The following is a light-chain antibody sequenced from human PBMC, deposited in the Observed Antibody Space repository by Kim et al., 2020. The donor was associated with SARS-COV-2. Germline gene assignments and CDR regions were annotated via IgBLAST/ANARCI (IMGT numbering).Light chain of an antibody. CDR1: RSNIGTNY. CDR3: GTWDSSLSVWL. Sequence: GQKVTISCSGSRSNIGTNYVSWYQQLPGTVPKVLIYDNNKRPSGIPDRFSGSKSGTSDTLDITGLQTGDEADYYCGTWDSSLSVWLFGGGTKVTVL. V-gene: IGLV1-51*01. J-gene: IGLJ3*02. CDR2: DNN.